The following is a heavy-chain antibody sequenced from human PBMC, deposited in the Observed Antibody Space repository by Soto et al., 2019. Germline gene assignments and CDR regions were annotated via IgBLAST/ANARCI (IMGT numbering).Heavy chain of an antibody. Sequence: GGSLRLSCAASGFTFSSYWMHWVRQAPGKGLVWVSRIKSDGTSTTYADSVKGRFTIPRDNAESTLFLQMNSLRAEDTAVYYCAREFRAMDIDYWGPGPLVTVAS. D-gene: IGHD5-18*01. J-gene: IGHJ4*02. CDR3: AREFRAMDIDY. CDR2: IKSDGTST. CDR1: GFTFSSYW. V-gene: IGHV3-74*01.